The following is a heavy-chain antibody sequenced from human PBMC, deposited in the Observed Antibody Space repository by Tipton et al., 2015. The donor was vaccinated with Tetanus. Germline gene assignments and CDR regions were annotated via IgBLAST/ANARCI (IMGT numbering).Heavy chain of an antibody. CDR3: ARHSSGYFTFFDY. Sequence: TLSLTCTVSGASLRSGTFYWGWIRQPPGKGLEWIGSIYFSGDTYSNPSLKSRATISVDTSRNQFSLRLSSVTAADTAVYYCARHSSGYFTFFDYWGQGTLVTASS. V-gene: IGHV4-39*01. CDR1: GASLRSGTFY. CDR2: IYFSGDT. J-gene: IGHJ4*02. D-gene: IGHD3-22*01.